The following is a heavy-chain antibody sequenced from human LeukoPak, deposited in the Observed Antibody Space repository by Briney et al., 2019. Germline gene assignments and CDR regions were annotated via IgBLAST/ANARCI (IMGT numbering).Heavy chain of an antibody. Sequence: SETPSLTCTVSGGSISSGGYYWSWIRQPPGKGLEWIGYIYHSGSTNYNPSLKSRVTISVDTSKNQFSLKLSSVTAADTAAYYCARSNTYYYDSSGYLGYWGQGTLVTVSS. D-gene: IGHD3-22*01. V-gene: IGHV4-61*08. J-gene: IGHJ4*02. CDR3: ARSNTYYYDSSGYLGY. CDR1: GGSISSGGYY. CDR2: IYHSGST.